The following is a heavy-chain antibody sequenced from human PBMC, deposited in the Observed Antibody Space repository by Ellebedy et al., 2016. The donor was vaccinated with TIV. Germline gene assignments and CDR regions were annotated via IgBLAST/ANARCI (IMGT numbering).Heavy chain of an antibody. CDR3: VRVSRNYFDP. V-gene: IGHV5-51*01. J-gene: IGHJ5*02. D-gene: IGHD4-11*01. Sequence: GESLKISXKTSGYNFVDYWIDWVRQMPGKGLEWMGFIYPNDFDTRYSPSFEGQVTISVDASITTAYLQWSSLRASDTAVFYCVRVSRNYFDPWGQGTRVTVSS. CDR1: GYNFVDYW. CDR2: IYPNDFDT.